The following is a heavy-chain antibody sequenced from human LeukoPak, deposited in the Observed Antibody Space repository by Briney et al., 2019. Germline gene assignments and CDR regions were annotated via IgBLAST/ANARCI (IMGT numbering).Heavy chain of an antibody. Sequence: GSLRLSCAASGFTFAMSWVRQAPGKGLEWVSAISISGENTYYADSAKGRFTISRDTSRNTLYLQMQSLRAEDTAVYYCARLISTSSSRFSDYWGQGTLVTVSS. J-gene: IGHJ4*02. CDR1: GFTFA. CDR3: ARLISTSSSRFSDY. CDR2: ISISGENT. D-gene: IGHD6-6*01. V-gene: IGHV3-23*01.